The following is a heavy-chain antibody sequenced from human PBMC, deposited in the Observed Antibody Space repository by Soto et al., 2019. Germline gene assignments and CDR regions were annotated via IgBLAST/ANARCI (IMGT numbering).Heavy chain of an antibody. J-gene: IGHJ6*02. CDR1: GFTVSSNY. V-gene: IGHV3-53*01. CDR3: ARDGPVAGKNYYGMDV. Sequence: EVQLVESGGGLIQPGGSLRLSCAASGFTVSSNYMSWVRQAPGKGLEWVSVIYSGGSTYYADSVKGRFTISRDNSKNTLYLQMTSLRAEDTAVYYCARDGPVAGKNYYGMDVWGQGTTVTVSS. CDR2: IYSGGST. D-gene: IGHD6-19*01.